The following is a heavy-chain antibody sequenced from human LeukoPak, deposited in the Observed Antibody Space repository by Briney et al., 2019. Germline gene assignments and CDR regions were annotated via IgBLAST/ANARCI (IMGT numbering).Heavy chain of an antibody. CDR1: GYSISSGYY. CDR2: IYHSGST. V-gene: IGHV4-38-2*02. CDR3: ARAYYDSSGYYFGGYYYYYMDV. D-gene: IGHD3-22*01. J-gene: IGHJ6*03. Sequence: SETLSLTCTVSGYSISSGYYWGWIRRPPGKGLEWIGSIYHSGSTYYNPSLKSRVTISVDTSKNQFSLKLSSVTAADTAVYYCARAYYDSSGYYFGGYYYYYMDVWGKGTTVTVSS.